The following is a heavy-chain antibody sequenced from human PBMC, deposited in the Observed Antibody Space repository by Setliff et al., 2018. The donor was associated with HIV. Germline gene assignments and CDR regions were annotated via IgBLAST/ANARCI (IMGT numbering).Heavy chain of an antibody. CDR2: IYYSGST. Sequence: SETLSLTCTVSGGSISSKSYYWGWIRQPPGKGLEWIGSIYYSGSTYYNPSLKSRVAISVDTSKNQFSLKLSSVTAADTAVYYCSRSKTFYDFWGGYYTHGAFNIWGLGTMVTVSS. D-gene: IGHD3-3*01. CDR3: SRSKTFYDFWGGYYTHGAFNI. CDR1: GGSISSKSYY. J-gene: IGHJ3*02. V-gene: IGHV4-39*01.